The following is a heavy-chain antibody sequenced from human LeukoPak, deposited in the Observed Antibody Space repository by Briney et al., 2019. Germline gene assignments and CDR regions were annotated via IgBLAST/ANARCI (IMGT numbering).Heavy chain of an antibody. Sequence: ASVKVSCKASGYTFTKYGVYWVRQAPGQGLEWMGWINTDTGNPTYAQGLTGRFVFSLDTSVSTTYLQISSLKPEDTAVYYCARGIGIGTVLMVHGNMDVWGKGTTVTVSS. J-gene: IGHJ6*03. CDR2: INTDTGNP. D-gene: IGHD2-8*01. CDR3: ARGIGIGTVLMVHGNMDV. CDR1: GYTFTKYG. V-gene: IGHV7-4-1*02.